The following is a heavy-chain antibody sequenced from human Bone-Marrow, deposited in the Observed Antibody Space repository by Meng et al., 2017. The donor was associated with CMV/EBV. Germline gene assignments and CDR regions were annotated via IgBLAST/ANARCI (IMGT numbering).Heavy chain of an antibody. J-gene: IGHJ4*02. CDR2: ISSSSSYI. CDR1: GFTFSSYS. D-gene: IGHD3-16*01. CDR3: ARSVSPSEGFDY. V-gene: IGHV3-21*01. Sequence: GGSLRLSCAASGFTFSSYSMNWVRQAPGKGLEWVSSISSSSSYIYYADSVKGRFTISRDNAKNSLYLQMNSLRAEDMAVYYCARSVSPSEGFDYWGQGTPVTVSS.